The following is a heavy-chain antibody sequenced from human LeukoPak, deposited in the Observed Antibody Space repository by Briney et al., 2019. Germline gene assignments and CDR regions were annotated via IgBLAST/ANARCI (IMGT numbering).Heavy chain of an antibody. CDR3: ARGLAYYDFWSGYQNWFDP. CDR2: MNPSSGNT. J-gene: IGHJ5*02. V-gene: IGHV1-8*01. Sequence: ASVKVSCKASGYTFTSYDINWVQQATGQGLEWMGWMNPSSGNTGYAQKFQGRVTMTRNTSISTAYMELSSLRSEDTAVYYCARGLAYYDFWSGYQNWFDPWGQGTLVTVSS. CDR1: GYTFTSYD. D-gene: IGHD3-3*01.